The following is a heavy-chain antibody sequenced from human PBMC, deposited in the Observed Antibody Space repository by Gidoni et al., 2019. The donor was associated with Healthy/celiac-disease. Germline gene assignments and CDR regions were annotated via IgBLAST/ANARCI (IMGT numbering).Heavy chain of an antibody. CDR2: ISSSSSYI. Sequence: EVQLVESGGGLVKPGGSRRLSCAASGFTFSGNSMNWVRQAPGKGLEWVSSISSSSSYIYYADSVKGRFTISRDNAKNSLYLQMNSLRAEDTAVYYCARVKHDRDKSIAARLDYWGQGTLVTVSS. D-gene: IGHD6-6*01. CDR1: GFTFSGNS. CDR3: ARVKHDRDKSIAARLDY. J-gene: IGHJ4*02. V-gene: IGHV3-21*01.